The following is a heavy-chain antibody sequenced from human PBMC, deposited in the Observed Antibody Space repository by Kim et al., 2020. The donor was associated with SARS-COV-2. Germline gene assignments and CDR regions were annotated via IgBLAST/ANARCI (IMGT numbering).Heavy chain of an antibody. J-gene: IGHJ4*01. D-gene: IGHD3-10*01. Sequence: GGSLRLSCEASGFAFSSYAMGWVRQAPGKGLEWVSGISGSGANTYYADSVKGRFTISRDNSKNTLYLQMNSLRAEDTAVYYCAKVYAVTMFWGVTRGFD. CDR1: GFAFSSYA. V-gene: IGHV3-23*01. CDR2: ISGSGANT. CDR3: AKVYAVTMFWGVTRGFD.